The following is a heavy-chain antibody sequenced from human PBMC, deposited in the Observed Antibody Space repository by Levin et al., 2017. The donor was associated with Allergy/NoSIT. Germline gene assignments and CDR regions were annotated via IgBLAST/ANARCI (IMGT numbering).Heavy chain of an antibody. V-gene: IGHV4-34*01. D-gene: IGHD4-17*01. Sequence: SETLSLTCAVYGGSFSGYYWSWIRQPPGKGLEWIGEINHSGSTNYNPSLKSRVTISVDTSKNQFSLKLSSVTAADTAVYYCARVRLRGYYYYYGMDVWGQGTTVTVSS. J-gene: IGHJ6*02. CDR2: INHSGST. CDR1: GGSFSGYY. CDR3: ARVRLRGYYYYYGMDV.